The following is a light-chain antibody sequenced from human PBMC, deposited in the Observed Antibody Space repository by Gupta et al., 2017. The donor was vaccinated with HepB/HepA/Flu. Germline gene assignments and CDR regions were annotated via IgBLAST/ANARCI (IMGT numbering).Light chain of an antibody. Sequence: QSALTPPASVSGSPGPSITISCTGTNSDVGAYNYVSWYQQHPDKTPKLLIYDVTNRPSGVSDLFSGSKSGNTASLTISGLHAEDEAYYYCSSYTDSTTLVFGGGTKLTVL. V-gene: IGLV2-14*03. J-gene: IGLJ3*02. CDR3: SSYTDSTTLV. CDR2: DVT. CDR1: NSDVGAYNY.